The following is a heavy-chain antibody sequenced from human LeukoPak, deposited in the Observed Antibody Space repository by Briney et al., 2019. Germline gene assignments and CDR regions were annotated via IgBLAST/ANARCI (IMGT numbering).Heavy chain of an antibody. V-gene: IGHV3-43*02. CDR3: SKDLFSGTGATPYFYYYGMDV. CDR2: ISGDGGST. J-gene: IGHJ6*02. Sequence: TGGSLRLSCAASVFTFDDYAMHWVRQAPGKGLEWVSLISGDGGSTYFADSVKGRFTISRDNSKNSLYLQMNSLRTEDTALYYFSKDLFSGTGATPYFYYYGMDVWGQGTTVTVSS. CDR1: VFTFDDYA. D-gene: IGHD1/OR15-1a*01.